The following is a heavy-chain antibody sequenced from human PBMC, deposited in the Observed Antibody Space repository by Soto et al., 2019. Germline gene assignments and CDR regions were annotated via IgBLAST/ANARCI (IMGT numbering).Heavy chain of an antibody. D-gene: IGHD3-3*01. CDR1: GFTFSDYY. Sequence: PGGSLRLSCAASGFTFSDYYMSWIRQAPGKGLEWVSYISSSGSTIYYADSVKGRFTISRDNAKHSLYLQMNSLRAEDTAVYYCARDRALYYDFWSGPDWFEPWGQGTLVPVSS. CDR3: ARDRALYYDFWSGPDWFEP. J-gene: IGHJ5*02. V-gene: IGHV3-11*01. CDR2: ISSSGSTI.